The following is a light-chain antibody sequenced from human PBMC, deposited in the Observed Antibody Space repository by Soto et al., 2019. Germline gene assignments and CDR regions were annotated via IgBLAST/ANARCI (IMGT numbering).Light chain of an antibody. V-gene: IGKV4-1*01. CDR3: QQYFNTPHT. CDR2: WAS. Sequence: DIVMTQSPDSLAVSLGERATINCKSSQSVFSNSKNKNYFAWYQQKPGQPPKPLIYWASTRESGVPDRFSGSGSGTDFTLTISSLQAEDVAVYYCQQYFNTPHTFGQGTKLAIK. J-gene: IGKJ2*01. CDR1: QSVFSNSKNKNY.